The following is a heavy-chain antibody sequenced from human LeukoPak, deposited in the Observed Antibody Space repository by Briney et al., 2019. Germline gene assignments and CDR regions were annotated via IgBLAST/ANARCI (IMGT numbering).Heavy chain of an antibody. CDR3: AREVGIAALGNFDY. Sequence: KPSETLSLTCTVSGGSISNAGYYWSWIRQHPGKGLEWIGYIYYSGSTYYNPSLKSRFTRSVETSNNQFSLKLSSVTAADTAVYYCAREVGIAALGNFDYWGQGNLVTVSS. J-gene: IGHJ4*02. CDR1: GGSISNAGYY. V-gene: IGHV4-31*03. D-gene: IGHD6-13*01. CDR2: IYYSGST.